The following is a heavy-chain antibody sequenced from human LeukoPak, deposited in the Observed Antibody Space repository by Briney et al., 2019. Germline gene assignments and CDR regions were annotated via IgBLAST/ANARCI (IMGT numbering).Heavy chain of an antibody. J-gene: IGHJ4*02. CDR1: GGSISSYY. CDR3: ARASGAAGILDY. D-gene: IGHD6-13*01. V-gene: IGHV4-59*01. Sequence: SETLSLTCTVSGGSISSYYWSWIRQPPGKGLEWIGYIYYSGSTNYNPSLKSRVTISVDTSKNPFSLKLSSVTAADTAVYYCARASGAAGILDYWGQGTLVTVSS. CDR2: IYYSGST.